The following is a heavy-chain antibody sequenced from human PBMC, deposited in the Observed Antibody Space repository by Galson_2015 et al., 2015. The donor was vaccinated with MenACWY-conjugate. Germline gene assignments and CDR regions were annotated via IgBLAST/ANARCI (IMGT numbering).Heavy chain of an antibody. Sequence: CAISGDSVSSNSDAWNWVRQSPSRGLEWLGRTYYRSKWYNDYALSVKSRITINPDTSKNQFSLQLSSVTAADTAVYYCASSVYYGDYYFDYWGQGTLVTVSS. D-gene: IGHD4-17*01. V-gene: IGHV6-1*01. CDR3: ASSVYYGDYYFDY. CDR1: GDSVSSNSDA. CDR2: TYYRSKWYN. J-gene: IGHJ4*02.